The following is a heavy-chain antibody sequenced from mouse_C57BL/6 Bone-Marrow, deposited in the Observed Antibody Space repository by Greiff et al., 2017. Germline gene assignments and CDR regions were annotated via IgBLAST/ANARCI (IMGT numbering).Heavy chain of an antibody. CDR3: ARDYSWFAY. V-gene: IGHV5-6*02. Sequence: VKLMESGGDLVKPGGSLKLSCAASGFTFCSYGMSWVRQTPDKRLEWVATISSGGSYTYYPDSVKGRFTISRDNAKNTLYLQMSSLKSEDTAMYYCARDYSWFAYWGQGTLVTVSA. D-gene: IGHD1-1*01. J-gene: IGHJ3*01. CDR2: ISSGGSYT. CDR1: GFTFCSYG.